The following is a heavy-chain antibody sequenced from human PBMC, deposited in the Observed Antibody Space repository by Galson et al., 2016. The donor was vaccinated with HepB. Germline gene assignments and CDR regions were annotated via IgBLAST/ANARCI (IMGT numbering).Heavy chain of an antibody. D-gene: IGHD5-24*01. CDR3: ARGGGDGYTYGL. CDR2: IIPLLGTA. V-gene: IGHV1-69*13. J-gene: IGHJ4*02. CDR1: GGTFDTYR. Sequence: SVKVSCKASGGTFDTYRFSWVRQAPGLGLEWMGGIIPLLGTAEYAQKFQGRLTITADESTTTAYMELSSLISEDTAIYYCARGGGDGYTYGLWGQGTLVTVSS.